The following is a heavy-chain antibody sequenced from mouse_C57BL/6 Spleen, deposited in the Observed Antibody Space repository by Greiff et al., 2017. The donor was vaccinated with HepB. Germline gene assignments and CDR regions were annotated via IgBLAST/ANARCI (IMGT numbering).Heavy chain of an antibody. CDR2: IYPGSGST. D-gene: IGHD2-2*01. CDR3: ARKVTSFDY. V-gene: IGHV1-55*01. Sequence: QVQLQQPGAELVKPGASVKMSCKASGYTFTSYWITWVKQRPGQGLEWIGDIYPGSGSTNDNEKFKRQATLTVDTSSSTASMQLSSLTSEDSAVYYGARKVTSFDYWGQGTTLTVSS. CDR1: GYTFTSYW. J-gene: IGHJ2*01.